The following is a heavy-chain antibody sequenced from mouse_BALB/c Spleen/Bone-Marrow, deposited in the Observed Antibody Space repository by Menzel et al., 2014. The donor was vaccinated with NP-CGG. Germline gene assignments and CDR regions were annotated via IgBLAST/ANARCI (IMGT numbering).Heavy chain of an antibody. CDR3: ARSSSYDYDVGFAY. J-gene: IGHJ3*01. CDR2: ISYSGST. Sequence: VQLQQSGPGLVKPSQSLSLTCTVTGYSITRDYAWNWIRQFPGNKLEWMGYISYSGSTTYNPSLKSRISITRDTSKNQFFLQLNSVTTEDTATYYCARSSSYDYDVGFAYWGQGTLVTVSA. D-gene: IGHD2-4*01. V-gene: IGHV3-2*02. CDR1: GYSITRDYA.